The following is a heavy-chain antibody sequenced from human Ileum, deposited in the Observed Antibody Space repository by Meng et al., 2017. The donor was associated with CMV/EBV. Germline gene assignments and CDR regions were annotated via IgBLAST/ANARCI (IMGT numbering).Heavy chain of an antibody. CDR3: AKDKGVTTFDY. CDR2: IRHDGSNY. D-gene: IGHD2-21*02. J-gene: IGHJ4*02. V-gene: IGHV3-30*02. Sequence: VKLGESGGGVVEPVWSLRSFCVASGSVVSSSGMHLVRPAPGKGVEWVTFIRHDGSNYYHVDSVKGRFTISRDNSKNTVYLQMNSLTPEDTAIYYCAKDKGVTTFDYWGQGTLVTVSS. CDR1: GSVVSSSG.